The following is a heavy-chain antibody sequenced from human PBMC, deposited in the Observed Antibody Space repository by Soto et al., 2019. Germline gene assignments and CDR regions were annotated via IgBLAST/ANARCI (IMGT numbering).Heavy chain of an antibody. CDR1: GYTLTELS. Sequence: GASVNVSCKVSGYTLTELSMHWVRQAPGKGLEWMGGFDPEDGETIYAQKFQGRVTMTEDTSTDTAYMELSSLRSEDTAVYYCATEYLRSPYNWFDPWGQGTLVTVSS. CDR3: ATEYLRSPYNWFDP. V-gene: IGHV1-24*01. J-gene: IGHJ5*02. D-gene: IGHD2-15*01. CDR2: FDPEDGET.